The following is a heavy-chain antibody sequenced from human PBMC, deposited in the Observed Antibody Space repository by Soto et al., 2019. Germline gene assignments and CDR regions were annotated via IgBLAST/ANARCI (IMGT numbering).Heavy chain of an antibody. D-gene: IGHD3-9*01. CDR3: ARPHYDILTGPSYYDY. CDR2: IDPSDSYT. J-gene: IGHJ4*02. V-gene: IGHV5-10-1*01. Sequence: GESLKISCKGSGYSFTSYWISWVRQMPGKGLEWMGRIDPSDSYTNYSPSFQGHVTISADKSISTAYLQWSSLKASDTAMYYCARPHYDILTGPSYYDYWGQGTLVTVSS. CDR1: GYSFTSYW.